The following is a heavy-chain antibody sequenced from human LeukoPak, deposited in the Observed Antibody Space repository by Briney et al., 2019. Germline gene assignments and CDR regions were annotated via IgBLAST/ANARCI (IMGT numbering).Heavy chain of an antibody. D-gene: IGHD3-10*01. V-gene: IGHV3-33*01. Sequence: TGGSLRLSCAASGFTFSSYGMLWVRQAPGKGLEGVAVIWYDGSNKYYADSVKGRFTISRDNSKNTLYLQMNSLRAEDTAVYYCARNPSGSYYNGGLDYWGQGTLVTVSS. CDR2: IWYDGSNK. CDR1: GFTFSSYG. J-gene: IGHJ4*02. CDR3: ARNPSGSYYNGGLDY.